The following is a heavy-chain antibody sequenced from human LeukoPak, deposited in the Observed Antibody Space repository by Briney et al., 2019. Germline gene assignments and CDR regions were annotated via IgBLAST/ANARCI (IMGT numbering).Heavy chain of an antibody. CDR3: VRQGAAGKYYYYYYMDV. J-gene: IGHJ6*03. CDR2: IYPDDSNT. D-gene: IGHD6-13*01. CDR1: GYNFPIYW. V-gene: IGHV5-51*01. Sequence: GESLKISCQGSGYNFPIYWIGWVRQMPGQGLEWMGIIYPDDSNTIYGPSFQGQVTISADKSINTAYLEWSSLKASDTAIYYCVRQGAAGKYYYYYYMDVWGKGTTVTVSS.